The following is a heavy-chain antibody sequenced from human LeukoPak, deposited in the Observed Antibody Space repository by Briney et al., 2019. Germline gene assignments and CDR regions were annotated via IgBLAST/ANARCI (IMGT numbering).Heavy chain of an antibody. CDR3: ARAYYSSGWQDY. CDR1: GYTFTGYY. D-gene: IGHD6-19*01. V-gene: IGHV1-2*02. Sequence: ASVKVSCKASGYTFTGYYMHWVRQAPGQGLEWMGWINPNSGGTNYAQKFQGRVTMTRDTSISTACMELSRLRSDDTAVYYCARAYYSSGWQDYWGQGTLVTVSS. CDR2: INPNSGGT. J-gene: IGHJ4*02.